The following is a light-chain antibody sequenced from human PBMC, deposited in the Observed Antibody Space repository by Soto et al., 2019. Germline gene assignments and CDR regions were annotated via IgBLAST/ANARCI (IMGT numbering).Light chain of an antibody. CDR2: RNN. V-gene: IGLV1-47*01. CDR1: SSNIGSNY. J-gene: IGLJ2*01. Sequence: QSALTQPPSASGTPGQRVTISCSGSSSNIGSNYVYWYQQLPGTAPKLLIYRNNRRPSGVPDRFSGSKSGTSASLAISGLRSEDEADYYCAAWDDSLSVVFGGGTKVTVL. CDR3: AAWDDSLSVV.